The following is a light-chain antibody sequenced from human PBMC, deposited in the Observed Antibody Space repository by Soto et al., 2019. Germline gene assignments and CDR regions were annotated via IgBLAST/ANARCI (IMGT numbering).Light chain of an antibody. V-gene: IGKV3-20*01. Sequence: DIVMTQSPATLSVSPGGRATLSCWASQSVGTRLAWYQQRPGQPPRLLISGASSRATGIPDRFSGSGSATDFTLTISRLEPEDFALYYCQHYGISPVNFGQGTRLEIK. CDR3: QHYGISPVN. CDR1: QSVGTR. J-gene: IGKJ5*01. CDR2: GAS.